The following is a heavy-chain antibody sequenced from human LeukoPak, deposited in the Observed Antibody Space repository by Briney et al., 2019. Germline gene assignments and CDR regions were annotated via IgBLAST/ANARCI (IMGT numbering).Heavy chain of an antibody. CDR3: AKAPLFDY. CDR2: IRYDGSDE. Sequence: GGSLRLSCAASGFAFSSSDIHWVRQAPGKGLEWVSFIRYDGSDENYADSVKGRFTISRDNSKNTLYLQMNSLRTEDTAVYYCAKAPLFDYWGQGTLVNVSP. CDR1: GFAFSSSD. J-gene: IGHJ4*02. V-gene: IGHV3-30*02.